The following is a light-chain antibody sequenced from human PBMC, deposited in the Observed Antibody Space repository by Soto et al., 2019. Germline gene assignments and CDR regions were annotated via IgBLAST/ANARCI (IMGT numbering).Light chain of an antibody. CDR1: SSDVGGYNY. CDR3: TSYTTSNTVL. Sequence: QSVLAQPASVSGSPGQSITISCTGTSSDVGGYNYVSWYQHHPGKAPKLMVYEVSYRPSGVSNRFSGSKSANTASLTISGLQAEDEADSYCTSYTTSNTVLFGGGTQLTVL. CDR2: EVS. J-gene: IGLJ3*02. V-gene: IGLV2-14*01.